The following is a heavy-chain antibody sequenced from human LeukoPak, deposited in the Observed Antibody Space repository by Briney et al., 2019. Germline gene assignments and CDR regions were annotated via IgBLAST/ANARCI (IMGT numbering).Heavy chain of an antibody. J-gene: IGHJ3*02. CDR2: IYHSGST. V-gene: IGHV4-38-2*01. CDR1: GYSISSGYY. D-gene: IGHD6-19*01. CDR3: ASVSPGGWYSWRRAFDI. Sequence: SETLSLTCAVSGYSISSGYYWGWIRQPPGKGLEWIGSIYHSGSTYYNPSLESRVTISVDTSKNQFSLKLSSVTAADTAVYYCASVSPGGWYSWRRAFDIWGQGTMVTVSS.